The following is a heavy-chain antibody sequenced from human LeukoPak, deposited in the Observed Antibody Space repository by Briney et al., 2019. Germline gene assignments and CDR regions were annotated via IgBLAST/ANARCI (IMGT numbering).Heavy chain of an antibody. CDR2: ISSSGSTI. CDR3: ARDFGVVMSVYYYGMDV. Sequence: PGGSLRLSCAASGFTFSDYYMSWIHQAPGKGLEWVSYISSSGSTIYYADSVKGRFTISRDNAKNSLYLQMNSLRAEDTAVYYCARDFGVVMSVYYYGMDVWGQGTTVTVSS. J-gene: IGHJ6*02. V-gene: IGHV3-11*01. D-gene: IGHD3-3*01. CDR1: GFTFSDYY.